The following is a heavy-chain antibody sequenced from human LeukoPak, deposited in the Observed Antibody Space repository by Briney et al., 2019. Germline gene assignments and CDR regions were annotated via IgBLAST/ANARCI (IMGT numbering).Heavy chain of an antibody. D-gene: IGHD3-10*01. V-gene: IGHV4-39*01. J-gene: IGHJ4*02. CDR3: ATLYGSGRYPFDY. Sequence: SETLSLTCTVSGGSISTYYWGWIRQPPGKGLEWIGNIYYSGSTYYNPSLKSRVTISVDTSKNQFSLKLSSVTAADTAVYYCATLYGSGRYPFDYWGQGTLVTVSS. CDR1: GGSISTYY. CDR2: IYYSGST.